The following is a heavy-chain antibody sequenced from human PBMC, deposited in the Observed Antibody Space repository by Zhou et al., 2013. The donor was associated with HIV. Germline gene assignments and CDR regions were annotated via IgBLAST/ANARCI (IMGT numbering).Heavy chain of an antibody. CDR2: IYTSGST. V-gene: IGHV4-59*10. CDR3: ARVDSSSPYYNWFDP. CDR1: GGSISSYY. D-gene: IGHD6-13*01. J-gene: IGHJ5*02. Sequence: QVQLQQWGAGLLKPSETLSLTCTVSGGSISSYYWSWIRQPAGKGLEWIGHIYTSGSTNYNPSLKSRVTISVDTSKNQFSLKLSSVTAADTAVYYCARVDSSSPYYNWFDPWGQGTLVTVSS.